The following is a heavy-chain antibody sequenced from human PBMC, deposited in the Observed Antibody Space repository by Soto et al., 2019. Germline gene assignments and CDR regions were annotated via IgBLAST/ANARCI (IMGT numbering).Heavy chain of an antibody. V-gene: IGHV4-59*08. J-gene: IGHJ6*02. CDR1: GGPISSYY. Sequence: SETLSLTCTVSGGPISSYYWSWIRQSPGKGLEWIGYFYNSGSTNNNPSLKSRVTISVDTSKNQFSLKLTSVIAADAAVYYCARHVHSSSWGIDVWGQGTTVTVSS. CDR3: ARHVHSSSWGIDV. CDR2: FYNSGST. D-gene: IGHD6-13*01.